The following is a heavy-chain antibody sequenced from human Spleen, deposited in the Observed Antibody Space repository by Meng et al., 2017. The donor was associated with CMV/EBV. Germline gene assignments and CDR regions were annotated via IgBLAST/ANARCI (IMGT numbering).Heavy chain of an antibody. J-gene: IGHJ4*02. CDR1: GFRFSDYY. CDR2: ISSNGRST. D-gene: IGHD5-18*01. Sequence: VQLVACGRGLVQPGGSLRLSFAASGFRFSDYYMSWIRQAPGKGLEWISYISSNGRSTNYADSVKGRFTISRDNAKNSLYLQMNSLRAEDTAVYYCARETYGYGDYWGQGTLVTVSS. CDR3: ARETYGYGDY. V-gene: IGHV3-11*05.